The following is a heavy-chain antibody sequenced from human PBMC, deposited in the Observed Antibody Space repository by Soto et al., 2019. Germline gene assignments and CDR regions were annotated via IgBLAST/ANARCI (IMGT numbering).Heavy chain of an antibody. CDR2: IHYSGST. J-gene: IGHJ4*02. CDR1: GGSINNGNYY. V-gene: IGHV4-30-4*08. CDR3: ARDGGYSYGYYFDY. Sequence: PSETLSLTCTVSGGSINNGNYYWSWIRQLPGKGLEWIGYIHYSGSTYYNPSLKSRVTISVDTSKNQFSLKLSSVTAADTAVYYCARDGGYSYGYYFDYWGQGTLVTVSS. D-gene: IGHD5-18*01.